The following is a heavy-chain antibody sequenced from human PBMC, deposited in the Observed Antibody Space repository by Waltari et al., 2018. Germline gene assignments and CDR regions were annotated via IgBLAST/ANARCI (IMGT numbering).Heavy chain of an antibody. V-gene: IGHV3-23*04. J-gene: IGHJ4*02. CDR3: AKEIPYSTGWLHIDS. CDR2: SIPGVAP. CDR1: GFTLSCCG. Sequence: EVQLVESGGGLVQPGGSMGRPCAASGFTLSCCGMSWVRQAPGKGLEWVSGSIPGVAPYYAYFVRRLFIISSDNSNNMLFLQMNSLRVDDTAIYYCAKEIPYSTGWLHIDSWGQGTLVSVSS. D-gene: IGHD6-19*01.